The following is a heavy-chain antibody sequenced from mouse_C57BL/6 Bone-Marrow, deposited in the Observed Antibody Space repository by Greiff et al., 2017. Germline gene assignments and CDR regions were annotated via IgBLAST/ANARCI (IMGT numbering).Heavy chain of an antibody. CDR1: GYTFTSYG. V-gene: IGHV1-81*01. Sequence: QVQLQQSGAELARPGASVKLSCKASGYTFTSYGISWVKQRTGQGLEWIGEIYPRSGTTYYNEKFKGKATLTADTSSSTAYMVLRSLTPTDSAVYFCARARDYGSSYPAGLAYWGQGTLVTVSA. J-gene: IGHJ3*01. CDR3: ARARDYGSSYPAGLAY. CDR2: IYPRSGTT. D-gene: IGHD1-1*01.